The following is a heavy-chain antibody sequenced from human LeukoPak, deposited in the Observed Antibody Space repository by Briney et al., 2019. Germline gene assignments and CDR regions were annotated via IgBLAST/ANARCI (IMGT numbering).Heavy chain of an antibody. CDR1: GGSISSYY. CDR2: IYTSGST. CDR3: ASTTGSSSWYYFDY. V-gene: IGHV4-4*07. J-gene: IGHJ4*02. D-gene: IGHD6-13*01. Sequence: PSETLSLTCTVSGGSISSYYWSWIRQPAGKGLEWIGRIYTSGSTNYNPSLKSRVTMSVDTPKNQFSLKLSSVTAADTAVYYCASTTGSSSWYYFDYWGQGTLVTVSS.